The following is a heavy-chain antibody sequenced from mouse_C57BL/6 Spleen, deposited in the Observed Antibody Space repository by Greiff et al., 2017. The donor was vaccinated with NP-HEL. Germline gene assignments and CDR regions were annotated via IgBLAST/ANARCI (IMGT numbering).Heavy chain of an antibody. V-gene: IGHV1-15*01. Sequence: VQLQQSGAELVRPGASVTLSCKASGYTFTDYEMHWVKQTPVHGLEWIGAIDPETGGTAYNQKFKGKAILTADKSSSTAYMELRSLTSEDSAVYYCTRWRDYGSSYGYAMDYWGQGTSVTVSS. D-gene: IGHD1-1*01. CDR2: IDPETGGT. CDR3: TRWRDYGSSYGYAMDY. CDR1: GYTFTDYE. J-gene: IGHJ4*01.